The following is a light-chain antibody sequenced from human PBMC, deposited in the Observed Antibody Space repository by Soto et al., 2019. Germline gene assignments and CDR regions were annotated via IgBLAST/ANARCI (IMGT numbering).Light chain of an antibody. CDR2: GAS. CDR1: QSLNRD. Sequence: IVMTQSPATLPTLSGERANLSCQASQSLNRDLAWYQQKPGQSPRLLIFGASIRATGIPARFSGSGSGTEFTLTIGSLQSEDFAVYYCQQYNNWPLTFGGGTKVDIK. V-gene: IGKV3-15*01. J-gene: IGKJ4*01. CDR3: QQYNNWPLT.